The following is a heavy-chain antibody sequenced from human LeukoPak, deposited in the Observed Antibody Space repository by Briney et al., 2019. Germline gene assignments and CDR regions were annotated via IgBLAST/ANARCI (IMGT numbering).Heavy chain of an antibody. CDR2: ISAYNGNT. CDR3: ARSTYCSSTSCMDV. J-gene: IGHJ6*03. CDR1: GYTFTSYG. D-gene: IGHD2-2*01. V-gene: IGHV1-18*01. Sequence: ASLKVSCKASGYTFTSYGISSVRRAPGQGLGWMGWISAYNGNTNYAQKLQGRVTMTTDTPTSTAYMELRSLRSDDTAVYYCARSTYCSSTSCMDVWGKGTTVTVSS.